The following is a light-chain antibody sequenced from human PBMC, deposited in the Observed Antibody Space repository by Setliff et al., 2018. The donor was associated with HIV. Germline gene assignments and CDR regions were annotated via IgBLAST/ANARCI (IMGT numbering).Light chain of an antibody. Sequence: DIVMTQSPDSLAVSLGERATINFKSSQSLFYNSNNKTYLAWYQQTPGQPPKLLIYWASTRESGVPDRFSGSGSGTDFTLTISSLQAEDVAVYYCQQNYNTPLTFGGGTKV. V-gene: IGKV4-1*01. J-gene: IGKJ4*01. CDR1: QSLFYNSNNKTY. CDR3: QQNYNTPLT. CDR2: WAS.